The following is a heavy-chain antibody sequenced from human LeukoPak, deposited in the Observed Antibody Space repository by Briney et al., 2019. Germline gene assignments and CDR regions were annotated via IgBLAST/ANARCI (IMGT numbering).Heavy chain of an antibody. CDR3: ATRESGWGFDY. J-gene: IGHJ4*02. D-gene: IGHD6-19*01. Sequence: GASVKVSCKASGYTFTSYGISWVRQAPGQGLEWMGWISAYNGNTNYAQRLQGRVTMTTDTSTSTAYMELRSLRSDDTAVYYCATRESGWGFDYWGQGTLVTVSS. CDR1: GYTFTSYG. V-gene: IGHV1-18*01. CDR2: ISAYNGNT.